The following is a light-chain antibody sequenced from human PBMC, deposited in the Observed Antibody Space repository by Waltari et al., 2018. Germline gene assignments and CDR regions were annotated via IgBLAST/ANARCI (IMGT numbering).Light chain of an antibody. CDR2: DAS. J-gene: IGKJ5*01. Sequence: IVLTQSPATLSLSPGERATLSCRARQSVSSYLAWYQQKPGQAPRLLIYDASNRATGIPARFSGSGSGTDFTLTISSLEPEDFAVYYCQQRSNWPPKITFGQGTRLEIK. CDR3: QQRSNWPPKIT. V-gene: IGKV3-11*01. CDR1: QSVSSY.